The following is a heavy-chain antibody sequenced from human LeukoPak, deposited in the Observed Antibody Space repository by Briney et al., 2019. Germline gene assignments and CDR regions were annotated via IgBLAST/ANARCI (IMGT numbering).Heavy chain of an antibody. CDR3: ARAPRTYDYVWGSYRPLHLDY. V-gene: IGHV3-11*01. CDR1: GFTFSDYY. D-gene: IGHD3-16*02. J-gene: IGHJ4*02. Sequence: GGSLRLSCAASGFTFSDYYMSWIRQAPGKGLEWVSYISSSGSTIYYAGSVKGRFTISRDNAKNSLYLQMNSLRAEDTAVYYCARAPRTYDYVWGSYRPLHLDYWGQGTLVTVSS. CDR2: ISSSGSTI.